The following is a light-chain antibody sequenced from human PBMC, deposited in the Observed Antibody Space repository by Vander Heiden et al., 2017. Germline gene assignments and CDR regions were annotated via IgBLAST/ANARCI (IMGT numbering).Light chain of an antibody. CDR2: QDS. J-gene: IGLJ2*01. Sequence: SYELTQPPSVSVSPGQTASFTCSGDKLGDKYAYWYQQKPGQSPVLVIYQDSKRPSGIPERFSGSNSGNTATLTISGTHTMDEADYYCQAWDSFVVFGGGTKLTVL. CDR3: QAWDSFVV. CDR1: KLGDKY. V-gene: IGLV3-1*01.